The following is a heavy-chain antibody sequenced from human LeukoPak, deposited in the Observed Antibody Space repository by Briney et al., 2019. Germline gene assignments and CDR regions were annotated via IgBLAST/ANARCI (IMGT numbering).Heavy chain of an antibody. CDR3: ARHPTLSSGGNFDY. CDR2: LYNTETT. Sequence: WETLSLTCSVSGGSIRRSSYYWGGLRQPPGKGLEGIGSLYNTETTYYHPSLQSRVTISVDTSKTQLSLKLSSVPAADTAVYYCARHPTLSSGGNFDYWGQGTLVTVSS. D-gene: IGHD3-16*02. CDR1: GGSIRRSSYY. J-gene: IGHJ4*02. V-gene: IGHV4-39*01.